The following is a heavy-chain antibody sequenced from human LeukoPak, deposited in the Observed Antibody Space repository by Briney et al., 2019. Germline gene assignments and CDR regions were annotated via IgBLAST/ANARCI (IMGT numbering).Heavy chain of an antibody. CDR1: GGSISSYY. V-gene: IGHV4-59*08. CDR3: ASHSGGNSEAFDY. D-gene: IGHD2-15*01. Sequence: SETQSLTCTVSGGSISSYYWSWIRQPPGKGLEWIGYIYYSGSTNYNPSLKSLVTISVDTSKNQFSLDLSSVTAADTAVYYCASHSGGNSEAFDYWGQGTLLTVSS. CDR2: IYYSGST. J-gene: IGHJ4*02.